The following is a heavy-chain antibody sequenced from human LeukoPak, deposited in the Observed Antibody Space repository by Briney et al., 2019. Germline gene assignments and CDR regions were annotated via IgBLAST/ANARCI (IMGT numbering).Heavy chain of an antibody. CDR1: GYSFTSYW. J-gene: IGHJ4*02. CDR3: ARLYMIRGIIFYFDY. D-gene: IGHD3-10*01. Sequence: GESLQISCKGSGYSFTSYWIGWVRPLPGKGLEWMGIIYPGDSDTRYSPSFQGQVTISADKSISTACLQWSSLKASDTAMYYCARLYMIRGIIFYFDYWGQGTLVTVSS. V-gene: IGHV5-51*01. CDR2: IYPGDSDT.